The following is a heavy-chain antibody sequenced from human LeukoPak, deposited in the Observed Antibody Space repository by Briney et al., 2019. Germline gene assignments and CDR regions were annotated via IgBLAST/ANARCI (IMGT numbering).Heavy chain of an antibody. J-gene: IGHJ4*02. CDR1: GFTFTTFW. V-gene: IGHV3-74*01. D-gene: IGHD3-16*01. Sequence: GGSLRLSCAASGFTFTTFWMNWVRQAPAKGLVWVSRIYPVWRTTTYADAVKDRFTISRDNAKNSVYLQMISLGGEDTAVYYCARDLRGSPDRWGEGTLVTVSS. CDR3: ARDLRGSPDR. CDR2: IYPVWRTT.